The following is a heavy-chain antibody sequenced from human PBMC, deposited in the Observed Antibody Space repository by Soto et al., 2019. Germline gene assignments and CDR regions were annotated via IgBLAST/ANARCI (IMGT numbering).Heavy chain of an antibody. CDR3: ARDRSRFGDYIDL. J-gene: IGHJ4*02. CDR1: GFTFSSYG. D-gene: IGHD3-10*01. V-gene: IGHV3-33*01. Sequence: QVQLVESGGGVVQPGRSLRLSCAASGFTFSSYGMHWVRQAPGKGLEWVAVIWYDGSNKYYADSVKGRFTISRDNSKNTLYLQMNSLRAEDTAVYYCARDRSRFGDYIDLWGQGTLVTVSS. CDR2: IWYDGSNK.